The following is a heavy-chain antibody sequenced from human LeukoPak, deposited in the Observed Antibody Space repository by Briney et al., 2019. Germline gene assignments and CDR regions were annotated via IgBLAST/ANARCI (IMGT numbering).Heavy chain of an antibody. CDR2: IYHSGST. D-gene: IGHD3-16*01. CDR1: GYSISSGYY. Sequence: PSETLSLTCTVSGYSISSGYYWGWIRQPPGKGLEWIGSIYHSGSTYYNPSLKSRVTISIDTSKNQFSLKLSSVTAADTAVYYCARVKGDFDYWGQGTLVTVSS. V-gene: IGHV4-38-2*02. J-gene: IGHJ4*02. CDR3: ARVKGDFDY.